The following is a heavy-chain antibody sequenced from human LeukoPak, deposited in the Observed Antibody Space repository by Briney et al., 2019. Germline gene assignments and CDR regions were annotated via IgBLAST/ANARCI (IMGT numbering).Heavy chain of an antibody. D-gene: IGHD1-26*01. J-gene: IGHJ4*02. CDR1: GFSFSDYV. Sequence: PGGSLRLSCVGSGFSFSDYVMTWVRQAPGKGLEWVSAISNRDGSSTDYADSVKGRFTISRDNSKNTVYLQMNSVRAEDTPVYYCTTRVGGTPDYWGLGTLVTVSS. CDR3: TTRVGGTPDY. V-gene: IGHV3-23*01. CDR2: ISNRDGSST.